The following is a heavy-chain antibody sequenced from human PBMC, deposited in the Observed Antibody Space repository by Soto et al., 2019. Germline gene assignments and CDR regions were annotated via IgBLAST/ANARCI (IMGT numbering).Heavy chain of an antibody. D-gene: IGHD2-15*01. CDR2: MNPNSGNT. V-gene: IGHV1-8*01. J-gene: IGHJ4*02. CDR1: GYTFNSYD. Sequence: QVQLVQSGAEVKKPGASVKVSCKASGYTFNSYDINWVRQATGQGLEWMGWMNPNSGNTGYAQKFQGRVIMTRNTSITTAYMELSSLRSEDTALYYCARSCSGGNCNGGRKLDSWGQGTLVTVSS. CDR3: ARSCSGGNCNGGRKLDS.